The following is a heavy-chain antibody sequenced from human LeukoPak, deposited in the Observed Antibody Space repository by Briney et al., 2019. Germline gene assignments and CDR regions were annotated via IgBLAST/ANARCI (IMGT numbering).Heavy chain of an antibody. CDR2: IYTSGST. J-gene: IGHJ4*02. Sequence: SETLSLTCTVSGGSISSYYWSWIRQPAGKGLEWIGRIYTSGSTNYNPSLKSRVTMSVDTSKNQFSLKLSSATAADTAVYYCAREVLWFGELSGFDWGQGTLVTVSS. CDR1: GGSISSYY. CDR3: AREVLWFGELSGFD. V-gene: IGHV4-4*07. D-gene: IGHD3-10*01.